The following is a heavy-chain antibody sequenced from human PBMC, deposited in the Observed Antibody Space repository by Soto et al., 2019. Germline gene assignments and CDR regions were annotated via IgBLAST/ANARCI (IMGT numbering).Heavy chain of an antibody. D-gene: IGHD2-15*01. CDR1: GFSLSNARMG. Sequence: QVTLKESGPVLVKPTETLTLTCTVSGFSLSNARMGVSWIRQPPGKALEWLAHIFSNDEKSYSTSLKSRLTSSKDTSKSQVVLTMTNMDPVDTATYYCARIRDEDCSGGSCYSYFDYWGQGTLVTVSS. V-gene: IGHV2-26*01. CDR2: IFSNDEK. CDR3: ARIRDEDCSGGSCYSYFDY. J-gene: IGHJ4*02.